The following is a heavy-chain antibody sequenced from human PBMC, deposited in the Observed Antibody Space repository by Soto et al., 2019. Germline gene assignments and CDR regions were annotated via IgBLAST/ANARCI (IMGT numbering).Heavy chain of an antibody. CDR1: GFTFSNYG. V-gene: IGHV3-30*18. D-gene: IGHD2-15*01. CDR3: AKPTIAVVVLGSTFDS. Sequence: PGGSLRLSCAASGFTFSNYGMHWVRQAPGKGLEWVAVISYDGSNKYYADSVKGRFTISRDNSQNTLHLQMNSLRAEDTAVYFCAKPTIAVVVLGSTFDSWGQGTLVTVSS. J-gene: IGHJ5*01. CDR2: ISYDGSNK.